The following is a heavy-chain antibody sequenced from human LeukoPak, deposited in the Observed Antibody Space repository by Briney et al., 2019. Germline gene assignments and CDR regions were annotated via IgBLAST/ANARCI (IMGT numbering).Heavy chain of an antibody. CDR2: IYSGGST. Sequence: PGGSLRLSCAASGFLVSNNYINWARQAPGEGLGWVSIIYSGGSTYYADSVKGRFTISRDNTKNTLYLQMNSLRAEDTAVYYCARVANYYDSSAYFYMDVWGRGTTVTVSS. J-gene: IGHJ6*03. V-gene: IGHV3-53*01. CDR3: ARVANYYDSSAYFYMDV. CDR1: GFLVSNNY. D-gene: IGHD3-22*01.